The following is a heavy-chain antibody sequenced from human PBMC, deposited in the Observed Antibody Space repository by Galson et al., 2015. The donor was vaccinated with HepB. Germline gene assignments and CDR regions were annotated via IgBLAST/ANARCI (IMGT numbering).Heavy chain of an antibody. Sequence: SETLSLTCAVYGGSFSGSFWSWIRQSPGKGLELIGETTPYGRTNYNPSLKSRVTISVDTSKNQISLKLGSATAADTAVYYCARVVDIKFQLLSVPYYFDYWGQGTLVTVSS. J-gene: IGHJ4*02. CDR3: ARVVDIKFQLLSVPYYFDY. D-gene: IGHD2-2*01. CDR1: GGSFSGSF. V-gene: IGHV4-34*01. CDR2: TTPYGRT.